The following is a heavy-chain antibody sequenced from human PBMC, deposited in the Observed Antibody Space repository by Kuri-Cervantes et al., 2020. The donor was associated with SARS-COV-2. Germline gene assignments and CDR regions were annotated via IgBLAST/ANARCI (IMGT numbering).Heavy chain of an antibody. D-gene: IGHD1-26*01. V-gene: IGHV1-69*06. J-gene: IGHJ4*02. CDR3: ARGLGGWGDFDDY. CDR2: IIPIFGTA. Sequence: SVKVSCKASGGTFSSYTISWVRQAPGQGLEWMGGIIPIFGTANYAQKFQGRVTITADKSTSTAYMELSSPRSEDTAVYYCARGLGGWGDFDDYWGQGTLVTVSS. CDR1: GGTFSSYT.